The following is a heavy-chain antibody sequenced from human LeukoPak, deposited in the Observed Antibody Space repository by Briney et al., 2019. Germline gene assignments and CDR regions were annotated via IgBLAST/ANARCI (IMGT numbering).Heavy chain of an antibody. CDR2: IYYSGST. CDR1: GGSISSSSYY. Sequence: SETLSLTCTVSGGSISSSSYYWGWIRQPPGKWLEWIGSIYYSGSTYYNPSLKSRVTISVDTSKNQFSLKLSSVTAADTAVYYCARSPIVPTYLFDYWGQGTLVTVSS. D-gene: IGHD2-2*01. V-gene: IGHV4-39*01. J-gene: IGHJ4*02. CDR3: ARSPIVPTYLFDY.